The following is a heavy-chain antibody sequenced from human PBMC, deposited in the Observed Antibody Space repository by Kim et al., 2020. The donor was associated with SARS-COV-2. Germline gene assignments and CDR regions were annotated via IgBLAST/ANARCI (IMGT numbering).Heavy chain of an antibody. Sequence: VKVSCKASGYTFTGYYMHWVRQAPGQGLEWMGWINPNSGGTNYAQKFQGRVTMTRDTSISTAYMELSRLRSDDTAVYYCARFSEQRWLQLFGLVPGAFDIWGQGTMVTVSS. V-gene: IGHV1-2*02. CDR1: GYTFTGYY. CDR3: ARFSEQRWLQLFGLVPGAFDI. D-gene: IGHD5-12*01. J-gene: IGHJ3*02. CDR2: INPNSGGT.